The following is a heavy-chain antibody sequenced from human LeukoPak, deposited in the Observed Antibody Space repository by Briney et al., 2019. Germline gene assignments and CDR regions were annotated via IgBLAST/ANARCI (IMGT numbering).Heavy chain of an antibody. D-gene: IGHD3-16*01. CDR3: ARTYVWGSYSLFDY. V-gene: IGHV3-30*04. J-gene: IGHJ4*02. CDR1: GFTFSSYA. Sequence: GGSLRLSCAASGFTFSSYAMHWVRQAPGKGLEWVAVISYDGSNKYYADSVKGRFTISRDNSKNTLYLQMNSLRAEDTAVYYCARTYVWGSYSLFDYWGQGTLVTVSS. CDR2: ISYDGSNK.